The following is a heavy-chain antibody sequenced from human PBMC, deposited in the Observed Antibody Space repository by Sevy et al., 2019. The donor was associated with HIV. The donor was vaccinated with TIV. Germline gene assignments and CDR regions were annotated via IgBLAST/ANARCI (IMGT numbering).Heavy chain of an antibody. V-gene: IGHV3-13*01. CDR1: GFTFSTYD. Sequence: GESLKISCAASGFTFSTYDMHWVRQVAGEGLEWVSGIGTLLDTYYAASVKGRFIISRDNAKNSLFLQMNSLRAGDTAIYYCARACTAAGYKSGPIDAFDVWGQGTVVTVSS. D-gene: IGHD6-13*01. CDR3: ARACTAAGYKSGPIDAFDV. CDR2: IGTLLDT. J-gene: IGHJ3*01.